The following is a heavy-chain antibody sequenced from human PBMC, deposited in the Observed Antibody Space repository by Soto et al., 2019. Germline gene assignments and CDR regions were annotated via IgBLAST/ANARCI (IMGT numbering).Heavy chain of an antibody. CDR3: ARDESAGSRIRY. J-gene: IGHJ4*02. CDR2: ISNSGDYI. V-gene: IGHV3-21*01. CDR1: GSTFRTYG. Sequence: EVQVVESGGGLVKPGGSLRLSCTASGSTFRTYGMNWVRQAPGKGLEWVSSISNSGDYIYYADSVQGRFTISRDNAKNSLYLQMSSLRAEDTAVYFCARDESAGSRIRYWGQGILVTVSS. D-gene: IGHD2-2*01.